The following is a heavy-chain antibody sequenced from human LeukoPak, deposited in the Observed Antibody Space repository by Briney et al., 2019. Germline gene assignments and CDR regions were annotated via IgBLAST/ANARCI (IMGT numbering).Heavy chain of an antibody. CDR1: GGSISSSSYY. CDR2: LYTSGST. V-gene: IGHV4-61*02. D-gene: IGHD6-13*01. Sequence: SETLSLTCTVSGGSISSSSYYWSWIRQPAGKGLEWIGRLYTSGSTNYNPSLKSRVTISVDTSKNQVSLKLSSATAADTAVYYCARGVAAAGHFDYWGQGTLVTVSS. CDR3: ARGVAAAGHFDY. J-gene: IGHJ4*02.